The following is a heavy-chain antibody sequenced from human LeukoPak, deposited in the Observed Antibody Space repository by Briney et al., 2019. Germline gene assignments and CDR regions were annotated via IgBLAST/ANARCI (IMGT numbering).Heavy chain of an antibody. J-gene: IGHJ6*03. D-gene: IGHD2-2*01. Sequence: GGSLRLSCAASGFTLSSYAMSWVRQAPGKGLEWVSAISGSGGSTYYADSVKGRFTISRDNSKNTLYLQMNSLRAEDTAVYYCAKGGYCSSTSCHPYYYYYYMDVWGKGTTVTVSS. V-gene: IGHV3-23*01. CDR1: GFTLSSYA. CDR3: AKGGYCSSTSCHPYYYYYYMDV. CDR2: ISGSGGST.